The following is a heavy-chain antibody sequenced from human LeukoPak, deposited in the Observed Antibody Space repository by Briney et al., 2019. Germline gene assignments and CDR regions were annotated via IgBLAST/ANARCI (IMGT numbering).Heavy chain of an antibody. J-gene: IGHJ4*02. Sequence: VGSLRLSCAASGFTFSSYAMHWVRQAPGQGMEWVAVILYDGSNKYYADSVTSRFTISRDNSKNTLYLQMNSLRAEDTAVYCCARDPENSSRWYSDYWGQGTLVSVSS. V-gene: IGHV3-30*04. CDR2: ILYDGSNK. D-gene: IGHD6-13*01. CDR1: GFTFSSYA. CDR3: ARDPENSSRWYSDY.